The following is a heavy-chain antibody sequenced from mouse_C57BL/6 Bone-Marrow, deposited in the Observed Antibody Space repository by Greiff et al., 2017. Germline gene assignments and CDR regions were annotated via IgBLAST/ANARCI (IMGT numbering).Heavy chain of an antibody. CDR1: GFTFSSYA. CDR3: ARGDYYVSTYYAMDY. D-gene: IGHD1-1*01. CDR2: ISDGGSYT. Sequence: EVKLMESGGGLVKPGGSLKLSCAASGFTFSSYAMSWVRQTPEKRLEWVATISDGGSYTYYPDNVKGRFTISRDNAKNNLYLQMSHLKSEDTAVYYCARGDYYVSTYYAMDYWGQGTSVTVSS. J-gene: IGHJ4*01. V-gene: IGHV5-4*03.